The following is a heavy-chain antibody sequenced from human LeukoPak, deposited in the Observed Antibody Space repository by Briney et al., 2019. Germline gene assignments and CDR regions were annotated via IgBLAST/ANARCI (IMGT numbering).Heavy chain of an antibody. CDR3: ARASYDSYAFDI. CDR1: GYTLTEYY. D-gene: IGHD1-1*01. V-gene: IGHV1-18*04. J-gene: IGHJ3*02. Sequence: ASVKVSCKASGYTLTEYYIHWVRQAPGQGLEWMGWISAYNGNTNYAQKLQGRVTMTTDTSTSTAYMELRSLRSDDTAVYYCARASYDSYAFDIWGQGTMVTVSS. CDR2: ISAYNGNT.